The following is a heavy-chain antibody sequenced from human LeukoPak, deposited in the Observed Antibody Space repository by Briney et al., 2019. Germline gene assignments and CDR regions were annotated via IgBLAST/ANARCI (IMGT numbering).Heavy chain of an antibody. J-gene: IGHJ4*02. D-gene: IGHD3-10*01. Sequence: SETLSLTCAVYGGSFSGYYWSWIRQPPGKGLEWIGEINHSGSTNYNPSLKSRVTISVDTSKNQFSLKLSSVTAADTAVYYCARLRSYGSGSYSVDYWGQGTLVTVSS. CDR3: ARLRSYGSGSYSVDY. V-gene: IGHV4-34*01. CDR2: INHSGST. CDR1: GGSFSGYY.